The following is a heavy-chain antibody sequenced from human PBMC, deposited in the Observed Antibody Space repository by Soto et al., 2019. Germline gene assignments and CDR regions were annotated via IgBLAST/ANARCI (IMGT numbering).Heavy chain of an antibody. CDR2: ISYDGSNK. Sequence: PGGSLRLSXAASGFTFSSYGMHWVRQAPGKGLEWVAVISYDGSNKYYADSVKGRFTISRDNSKNTLYLQMNSLRAEDTAVYYCAKLSEYYGMDVWGQGTTVTVSS. J-gene: IGHJ6*02. D-gene: IGHD3-10*01. CDR1: GFTFSSYG. CDR3: AKLSEYYGMDV. V-gene: IGHV3-30*18.